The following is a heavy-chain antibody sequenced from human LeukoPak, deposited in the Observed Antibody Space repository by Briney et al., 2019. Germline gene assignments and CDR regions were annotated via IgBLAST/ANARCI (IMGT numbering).Heavy chain of an antibody. Sequence: ASVKASCKASGYTFTSYGISWVRQAPGQGLEWMGWISAYNGNTNYAQKLQGRVTMTTDTSTSTAYMELRSLRSDDTAVYYCARDEDYDSSGPFDYWGQGTLVTVSS. J-gene: IGHJ4*02. CDR2: ISAYNGNT. V-gene: IGHV1-18*01. CDR1: GYTFTSYG. D-gene: IGHD3-22*01. CDR3: ARDEDYDSSGPFDY.